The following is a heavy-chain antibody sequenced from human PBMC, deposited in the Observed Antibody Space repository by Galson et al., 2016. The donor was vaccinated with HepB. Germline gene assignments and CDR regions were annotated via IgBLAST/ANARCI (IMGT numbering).Heavy chain of an antibody. V-gene: IGHV4-39*01. Sequence: YMSWVRRPPGKGLEWIGSIFYTGTTYYNPSVQSRVTISVDRSKNQFHLNLTSVTATDTAQYSCARQEKTGLVNFWGQGTMVTVSS. CDR3: ARQEKTGLVNF. CDR1: Y. D-gene: IGHD3/OR15-3a*01. CDR2: IFYTGTT. J-gene: IGHJ3*01.